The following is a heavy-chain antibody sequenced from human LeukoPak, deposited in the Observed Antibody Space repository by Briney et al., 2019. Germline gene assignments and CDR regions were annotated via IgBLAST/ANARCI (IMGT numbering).Heavy chain of an antibody. V-gene: IGHV3-23*01. J-gene: IGHJ6*02. CDR2: ISISGSKT. CDR1: EFDFSSHA. Sequence: PGGSLRLSCAASEFDFSSHAMTWVRQAPGKGLEWVSAISISGSKTYYADSVKGRFTISRDNSKNTLYLQMNSLRAEDTAVYYCARSGSYYYYGMDVWGQGTTVTVSS. D-gene: IGHD1-26*01. CDR3: ARSGSYYYYGMDV.